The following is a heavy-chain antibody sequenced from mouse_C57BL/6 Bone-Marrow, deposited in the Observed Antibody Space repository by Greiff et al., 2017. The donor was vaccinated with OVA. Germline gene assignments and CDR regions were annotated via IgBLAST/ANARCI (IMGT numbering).Heavy chain of an antibody. Sequence: EVKLVESGGDLVKPGGSLKLSCAASGFTFSSYGMSWVRQTPDKRLEWVATISSGGSYTYYPDSVKGRFTISRDNAKNTLYLQMSSLKSEDTAMYYCARYEDWDYFDYWGQGTTLTVSS. CDR3: ARYEDWDYFDY. D-gene: IGHD4-1*01. V-gene: IGHV5-6*01. CDR2: ISSGGSYT. J-gene: IGHJ2*01. CDR1: GFTFSSYG.